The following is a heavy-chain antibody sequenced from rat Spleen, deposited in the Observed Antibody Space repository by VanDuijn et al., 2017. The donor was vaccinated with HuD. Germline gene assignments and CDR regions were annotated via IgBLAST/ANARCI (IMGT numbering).Heavy chain of an antibody. J-gene: IGHJ4*01. CDR2: ISYDGSST. Sequence: EVQLVESGGGLVQPGRSLKLSCAASGFTFSNYGMAWVRQAPTKGLEWVATISYDGSSTYYRDSVKGRFTISRDTAQNTLYLQMDSLRSEDTATYYCARHNSGYGVMDAWGQGASVTVSS. V-gene: IGHV5-29*01. CDR3: ARHNSGYGVMDA. D-gene: IGHD4-3*01. CDR1: GFTFSNYG.